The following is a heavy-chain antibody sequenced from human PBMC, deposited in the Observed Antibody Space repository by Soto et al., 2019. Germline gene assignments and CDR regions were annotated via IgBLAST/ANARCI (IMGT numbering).Heavy chain of an antibody. D-gene: IGHD3-10*01. V-gene: IGHV3-72*01. Sequence: EVQLVESGGGLVQPGGSLRLSCAASGFTFSDHFMDWVRQAPGKGLEWVGRIRNKAYSYTTEYAASVKGRFTISRDDSMNSLYRQMNSLKAEDAAVYYCARGGGWDFDLWGRGTLVTVSS. CDR1: GFTFSDHF. J-gene: IGHJ2*01. CDR2: IRNKAYSYTT. CDR3: ARGGGWDFDL.